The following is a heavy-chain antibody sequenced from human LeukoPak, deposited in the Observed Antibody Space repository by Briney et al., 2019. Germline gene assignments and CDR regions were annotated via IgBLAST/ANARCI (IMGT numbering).Heavy chain of an antibody. CDR3: ARSIVGALKPDY. Sequence: GGSLRLSCVASGFAVSSNYMSWVRQAPGKGLEWVSVIYSGGSTYYADSVKGRFTISRDNSKDTLYLQMNSLRAGDTAVYYCARSIVGALKPDYWGQGTLVTVSS. V-gene: IGHV3-66*01. D-gene: IGHD1-26*01. CDR1: GFAVSSNY. J-gene: IGHJ4*02. CDR2: IYSGGST.